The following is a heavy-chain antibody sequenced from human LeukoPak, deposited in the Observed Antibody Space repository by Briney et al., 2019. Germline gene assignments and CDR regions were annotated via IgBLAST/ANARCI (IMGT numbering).Heavy chain of an antibody. CDR3: ARTYYDILTGYPHGFDP. V-gene: IGHV4-61*01. Sequence: SETLSLTCTVSGGSVSSGSYYWSWIRQPPGKGLEWIGYIYYSGSTNYNPSPKSRVTISVDTSKNQFSLKLSSVTAADTAVYYCARTYYDILTGYPHGFDPWGQGTLVTVSS. J-gene: IGHJ5*02. CDR1: GGSVSSGSYY. CDR2: IYYSGST. D-gene: IGHD3-9*01.